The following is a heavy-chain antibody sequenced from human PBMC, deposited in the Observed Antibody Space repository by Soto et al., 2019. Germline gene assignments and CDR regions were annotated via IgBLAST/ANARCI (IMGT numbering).Heavy chain of an antibody. CDR2: ISAYNGNT. CDR1: GYTFTSYG. Sequence: QVQLVQSGAEVKKPGASVKVSCKASGYTFTSYGITWARQAPGQGLAWMGWISAYNGNTNYAQKLQGRVTMTTDTSTSTAYMELRSLRSDDTAVYYCAREGTLGYSGYDRNNWFGPWGQGTLVTVSS. CDR3: AREGTLGYSGYDRNNWFGP. J-gene: IGHJ5*02. V-gene: IGHV1-18*01. D-gene: IGHD5-12*01.